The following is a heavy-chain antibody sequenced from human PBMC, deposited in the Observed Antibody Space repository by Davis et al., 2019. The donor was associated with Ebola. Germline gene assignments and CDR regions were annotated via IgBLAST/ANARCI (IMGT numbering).Heavy chain of an antibody. Sequence: PGGSLRLSCAASGFTFSSCAMSWVRQAPGKGLEWVSAISGSGGSTYYADSVKGRFTISRDNSKNTLYLQMNSLRAEDTAFYYCAKGSSFGYGGGWFDPWGQGTLVTVSS. CDR1: GFTFSSCA. D-gene: IGHD5-12*01. J-gene: IGHJ5*02. CDR2: ISGSGGST. V-gene: IGHV3-23*01. CDR3: AKGSSFGYGGGWFDP.